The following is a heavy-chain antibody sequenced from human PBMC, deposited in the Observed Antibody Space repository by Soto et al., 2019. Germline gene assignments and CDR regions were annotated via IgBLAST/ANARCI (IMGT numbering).Heavy chain of an antibody. Sequence: GGSLRLSCTASGFTFGDYAMSWVRQAPGKGLEWVGFIRSKAYGGTKEYAASVKGRFTISRDDSKSIAYLQMNSLKTEDTAVYYCTREGEGSSGYYYYGMDVWGQGTTVTVSS. V-gene: IGHV3-49*04. CDR1: GFTFGDYA. CDR3: TREGEGSSGYYYYGMDV. J-gene: IGHJ6*02. D-gene: IGHD6-19*01. CDR2: IRSKAYGGTK.